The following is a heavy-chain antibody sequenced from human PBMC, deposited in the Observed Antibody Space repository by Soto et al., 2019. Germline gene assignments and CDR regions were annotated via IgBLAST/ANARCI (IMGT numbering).Heavy chain of an antibody. CDR3: ARGRKRSWRSREIVVVPADDYYFDY. CDR1: GGSISSGGYY. V-gene: IGHV4-31*03. Sequence: QVQLQESGPGLVKPSQTLSLTCTVSGGSISSGGYYWSWIRQHPGKGLEWIGYIYYSGSTYYNPSPKRRVTISVDTSKNQFCRKLSSVTAADTAVYYCARGRKRSWRSREIVVVPADDYYFDYWGQGTLVTVSA. D-gene: IGHD2-2*01. J-gene: IGHJ4*02. CDR2: IYYSGST.